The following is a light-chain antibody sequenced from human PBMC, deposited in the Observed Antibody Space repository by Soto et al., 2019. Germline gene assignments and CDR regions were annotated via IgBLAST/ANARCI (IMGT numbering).Light chain of an antibody. V-gene: IGKV3-20*01. CDR1: QSVSSKY. J-gene: IGKJ5*01. CDR2: AAS. CDR3: QHYGSSPPIT. Sequence: DIVVTQSPGTLALSPGERATLSCRASQSVSSKYLAWYQQKPGQAPRFLIYAASSRATGIPDKFSGSGSGTELTLTISRLEPEDFAVYYCQHYGSSPPITFGQGTRLEIK.